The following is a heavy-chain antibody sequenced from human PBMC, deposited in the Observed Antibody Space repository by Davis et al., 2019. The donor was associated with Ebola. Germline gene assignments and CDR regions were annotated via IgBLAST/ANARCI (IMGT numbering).Heavy chain of an antibody. J-gene: IGHJ6*02. CDR3: ARGSPSRAYGMDV. V-gene: IGHV3-23*01. CDR2: ISGSGGST. Sequence: PGGSLRLSCAASGITFSSYAMSWGSQAPGKGLEWVSAISGSGGSTYYADSVKGRFTISRDNSKNTLYLQMNSLRAEDTAVYYCARGSPSRAYGMDVWGQGTTVTVSS. CDR1: GITFSSYA.